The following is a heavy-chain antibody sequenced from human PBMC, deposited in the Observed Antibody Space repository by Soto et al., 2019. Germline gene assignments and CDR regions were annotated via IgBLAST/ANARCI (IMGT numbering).Heavy chain of an antibody. CDR2: ISDDSSRT. D-gene: IGHD3-16*01. CDR1: GFTFNTFE. CDR3: VKGGWLDF. J-gene: IGHJ5*01. V-gene: IGHV3-23*01. Sequence: EVQLLESGGGLVQPGGSLRLSCAASGFTFNTFEMSWVRQAPGRGLEWVSFISDDSSRTYYADAVKGRFTISRDNSKYTLYLQMYSLTAEDTAVYACVKGGWLDFWGQGTLVTVSS.